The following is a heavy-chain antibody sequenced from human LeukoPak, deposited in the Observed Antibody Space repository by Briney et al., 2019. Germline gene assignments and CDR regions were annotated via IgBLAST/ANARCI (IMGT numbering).Heavy chain of an antibody. Sequence: SETLSLTCSVSGGSISTSYWIWTRQPPGKGLEWIGYIYNSGSTNYNPSFKSRVTISVDMSKNQFSLKLSSVTAADTAVYYCARPKYADYDWPDWYFDLWGRGTLVTVSS. D-gene: IGHD4-17*01. CDR2: IYNSGST. CDR1: GGSISTSY. CDR3: ARPKYADYDWPDWYFDL. J-gene: IGHJ2*01. V-gene: IGHV4-59*01.